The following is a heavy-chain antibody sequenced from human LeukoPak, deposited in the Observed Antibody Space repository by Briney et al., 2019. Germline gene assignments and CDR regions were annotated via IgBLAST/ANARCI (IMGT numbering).Heavy chain of an antibody. Sequence: GGSLRLSCAASGFTFSNFGMHWVRQAPGKGLEWVAFIRYDGSNKYYADSVKGRFTISRDNSKNTLYLQMNSLRGEDTAVYYCAKDGDTMSGAYYYDMDVWGKGTTVTIS. J-gene: IGHJ6*03. CDR3: AKDGDTMSGAYYYDMDV. D-gene: IGHD5-18*01. V-gene: IGHV3-30*02. CDR2: IRYDGSNK. CDR1: GFTFSNFG.